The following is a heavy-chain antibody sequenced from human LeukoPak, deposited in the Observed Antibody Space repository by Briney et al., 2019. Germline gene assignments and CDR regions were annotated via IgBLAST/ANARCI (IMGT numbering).Heavy chain of an antibody. J-gene: IGHJ4*02. CDR2: INPNSGGT. CDR3: ARALPSFYGSGSYSKTLDY. V-gene: IGHV1-2*06. Sequence: ASVKVSCKASGYTFTGHYMHWVRQAPGQGLEWMGRINPNSGGTNYAQKFQGRVTMTRDTSISTAYMELSRLRSDDTAVYYCARALPSFYGSGSYSKTLDYWGQGTLVTVSS. CDR1: GYTFTGHY. D-gene: IGHD3-10*01.